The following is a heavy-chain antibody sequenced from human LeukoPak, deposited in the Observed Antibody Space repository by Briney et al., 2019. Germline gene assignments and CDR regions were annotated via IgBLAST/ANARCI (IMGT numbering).Heavy chain of an antibody. J-gene: IGHJ4*02. CDR3: ARDGDGDYPIDY. D-gene: IGHD4-17*01. V-gene: IGHV3-11*06. Sequence: GGSLRLSCAASGFTFSDYNMRWIRQAPGKGLEWVSNISSSSTYKNYADSVKGRFTISRDNAKNSLYLQMNSLRVEDTAVYYCARDGDGDYPIDYWGQGTLVTVSS. CDR1: GFTFSDYN. CDR2: ISSSSTYK.